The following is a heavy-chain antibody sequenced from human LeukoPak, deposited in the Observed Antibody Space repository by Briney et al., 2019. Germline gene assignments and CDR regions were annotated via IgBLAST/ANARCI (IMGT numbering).Heavy chain of an antibody. CDR3: ARSVDGDYLFDY. J-gene: IGHJ4*02. Sequence: PSETLSLTCAVYGGSFSGYYWSRIRQPPGKGLEWIGEINHSGSTNYNPSLKSRVTISVDTSKNQFSLKLSSVTAADTAVYHCARSVDGDYLFDYWGQGTLVTVSS. D-gene: IGHD4-17*01. CDR2: INHSGST. V-gene: IGHV4-34*01. CDR1: GGSFSGYY.